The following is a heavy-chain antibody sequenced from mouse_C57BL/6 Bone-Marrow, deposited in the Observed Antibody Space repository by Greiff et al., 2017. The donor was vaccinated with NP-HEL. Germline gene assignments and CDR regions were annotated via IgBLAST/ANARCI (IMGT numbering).Heavy chain of an antibody. D-gene: IGHD2-3*01. CDR3: TTRGWFYWYFDV. CDR1: GFNIKDDY. V-gene: IGHV14-4*01. J-gene: IGHJ1*03. Sequence: VQLQQSGAELVRPGASVKLSCTASGFNIKDDYMHWVKQRPEQGLEWIGWIDPENGDTEYASKFQGKATITADTSSNTAYLQLSSLTSEDTAVYYGTTRGWFYWYFDVWGTGTTVTVSS. CDR2: IDPENGDT.